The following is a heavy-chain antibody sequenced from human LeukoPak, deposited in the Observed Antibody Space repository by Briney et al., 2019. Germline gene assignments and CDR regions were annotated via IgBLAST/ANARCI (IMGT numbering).Heavy chain of an antibody. J-gene: IGHJ5*02. CDR2: ISSTSIFI. CDR3: ARASIRGSGSNRYNWFDP. V-gene: IGHV3-21*01. D-gene: IGHD3-10*01. Sequence: GGSLRLSCAASGFAFSTYTITWVRRAPGKGLEWVSSISSTSIFIFYADSVKGRFTISRDNAKNTLYLQMNSLRAEDTAVYYCARASIRGSGSNRYNWFDPWGQGTLVTVSS. CDR1: GFAFSTYT.